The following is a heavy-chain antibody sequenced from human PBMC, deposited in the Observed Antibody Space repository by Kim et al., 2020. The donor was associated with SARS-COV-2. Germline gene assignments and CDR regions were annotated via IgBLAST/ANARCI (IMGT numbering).Heavy chain of an antibody. D-gene: IGHD2-15*01. Sequence: VQGRFTRSRDNSKNTLYLQMNNLRAEDTAVYYCAKERRKYCSGGSCHLEYWGQGTLVTVSS. J-gene: IGHJ4*02. CDR3: AKERRKYCSGGSCHLEY. V-gene: IGHV3-33*06.